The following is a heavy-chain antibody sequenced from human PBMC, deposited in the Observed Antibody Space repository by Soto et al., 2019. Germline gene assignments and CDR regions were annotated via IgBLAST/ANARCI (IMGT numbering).Heavy chain of an antibody. CDR2: INPSGGST. J-gene: IGHJ1*01. Sequence: ASVKVSCKASGYTFTSYYMHWVRQAPGQGLEWMGIINPSGGSTSYAQKFQGRVTMTRDTSTSTVYMELSSLRSEDMAVYYCARASYGDYDKFCFQHWGQGTLVTVSS. D-gene: IGHD4-17*01. V-gene: IGHV1-46*03. CDR1: GYTFTSYY. CDR3: ARASYGDYDKFCFQH.